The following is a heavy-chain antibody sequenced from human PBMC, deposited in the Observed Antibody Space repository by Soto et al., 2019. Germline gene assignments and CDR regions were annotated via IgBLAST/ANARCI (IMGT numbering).Heavy chain of an antibody. J-gene: IGHJ6*03. V-gene: IGHV4-59*01. CDR2: IYYSGST. CDR3: ARAIAPSELYYYYMDV. CDR1: GGSISSYY. D-gene: IGHD6-13*01. Sequence: SETLSLTCTVSGGSISSYYWSWIRQPPGKGLEWIGYIYYSGSTNYNPSLKSRVTISVDTSKNQFSLKLSSVTAADTAVYYCARAIAPSELYYYYMDVWGKGTTVTVSS.